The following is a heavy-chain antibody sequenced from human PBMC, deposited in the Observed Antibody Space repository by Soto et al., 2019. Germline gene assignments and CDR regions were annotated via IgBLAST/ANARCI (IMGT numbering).Heavy chain of an antibody. D-gene: IGHD3-16*02. CDR3: AKALGGLSPERYDY. CDR1: GFTFSSYA. Sequence: QVQLVESGGGVVQPGRSLRLSCAASGFTFSSYAMHWVRQAPGKGLEWVAVISYDGSDKYYADSVKGRFTISRDNSKNTPTLQMNSLRDDDTAVYYCAKALGGLSPERYDYWGQGTRITVPS. V-gene: IGHV3-30*18. J-gene: IGHJ4*02. CDR2: ISYDGSDK.